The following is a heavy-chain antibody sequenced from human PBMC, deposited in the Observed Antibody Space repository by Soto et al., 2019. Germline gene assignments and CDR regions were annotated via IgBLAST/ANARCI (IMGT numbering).Heavy chain of an antibody. Sequence: GGALRLSCAASGFTFSSYAMSWVGQSPGKGPEWVSAISGSGGSTYYADSVKGRFTISRDNSKNTLYLQMNSLRAEDTAVYYCAKDFWSESSPTHFDYWGQGTLVTVSS. V-gene: IGHV3-23*01. D-gene: IGHD3-3*01. J-gene: IGHJ4*02. CDR2: ISGSGGST. CDR3: AKDFWSESSPTHFDY. CDR1: GFTFSSYA.